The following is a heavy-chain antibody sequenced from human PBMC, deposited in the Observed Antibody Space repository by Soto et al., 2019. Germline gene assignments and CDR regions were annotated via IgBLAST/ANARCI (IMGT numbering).Heavy chain of an antibody. D-gene: IGHD5-18*01. CDR1: GYIFTSYG. CDR2: ISAYNGNT. Sequence: ASVKVSCKASGYIFTSYGISWVRQAPGQGLEWMGWISAYNGNTNYAQKLQGRVTMTTDTSTSTAYMELRSLRAEDTAVYYCAKVNGIGYSYGEPNFDYWGQGTLVTVSS. J-gene: IGHJ4*02. V-gene: IGHV1-18*01. CDR3: AKVNGIGYSYGEPNFDY.